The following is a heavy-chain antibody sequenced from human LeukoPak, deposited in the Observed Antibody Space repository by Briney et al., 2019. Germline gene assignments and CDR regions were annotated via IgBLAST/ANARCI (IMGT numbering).Heavy chain of an antibody. Sequence: SETLSLTCTVSGGSINSFYWTWIRQPAGKGLEWIGRIYSSGSTNFNPSLKSRVTMSVDTSKNQFPLRLSSVTAADTAAYFCARENWRSKSIDFDSWGQGTLVTVSS. CDR1: GGSINSFY. J-gene: IGHJ4*02. V-gene: IGHV4-4*07. CDR3: ARENWRSKSIDFDS. D-gene: IGHD6-6*01. CDR2: IYSSGST.